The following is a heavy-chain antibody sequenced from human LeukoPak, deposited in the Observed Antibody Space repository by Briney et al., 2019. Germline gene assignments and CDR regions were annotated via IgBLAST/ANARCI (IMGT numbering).Heavy chain of an antibody. CDR2: ISYDGSNK. Sequence: PGGSLRLSCAASGFTFSSYAMSWVRQAPGKGLEWVAVISYDGSNKYYADSVKGRFTISRDNSKNTLYLQMNSLRAEDTAVYYCANTGYCSGGSCYSVSLFDYWGQGTLVTVSS. J-gene: IGHJ4*02. CDR3: ANTGYCSGGSCYSVSLFDY. V-gene: IGHV3-30*18. CDR1: GFTFSSYA. D-gene: IGHD2-15*01.